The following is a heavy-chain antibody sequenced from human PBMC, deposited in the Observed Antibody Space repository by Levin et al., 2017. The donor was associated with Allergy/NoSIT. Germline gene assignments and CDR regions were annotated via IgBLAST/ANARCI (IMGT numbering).Heavy chain of an antibody. Sequence: PGGSLRLSCAASGFTFSSYGMYWVRQAPGKGLEWVAVISYDGSKKYYADSVKGRFTISRDNSKNTLYLQMNSLRAEDTAVYYCAKDLVTREMGTINDDDYGMDVWGQGTTVTVSS. CDR2: ISYDGSKK. CDR3: AKDLVTREMGTINDDDYGMDV. V-gene: IGHV3-30*18. CDR1: GFTFSSYG. J-gene: IGHJ6*02. D-gene: IGHD5-24*01.